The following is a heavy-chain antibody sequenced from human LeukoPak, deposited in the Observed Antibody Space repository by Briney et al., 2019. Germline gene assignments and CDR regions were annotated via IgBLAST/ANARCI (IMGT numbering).Heavy chain of an antibody. D-gene: IGHD6-19*01. CDR2: ISRSGSTI. J-gene: IGHJ4*02. V-gene: IGHV3-11*01. CDR3: ARTSIGWYTFDY. CDR1: GFTFSDYY. Sequence: GGSLRLSCAASGFTFSDYYMSWIRQAPGTGLEWLSYISRSGSTIYYAESVKGRFTISRDNAKNSLYLQMNSLRAEDTAVYYCARTSIGWYTFDYWGQGALVTVSS.